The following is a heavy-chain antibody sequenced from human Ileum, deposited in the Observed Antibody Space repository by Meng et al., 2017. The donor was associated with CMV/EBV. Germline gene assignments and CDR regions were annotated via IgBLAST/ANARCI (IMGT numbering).Heavy chain of an antibody. Sequence: GESLKISCTASGFTFSGYAMYWVRPAPGKGLEWVSGISGTSGRTYYADSLEGRFTISRDNSKSTLYLQMNSLRAEDTAMYHCAKGVGGSTRPFDFWGQGTMVTVSS. J-gene: IGHJ3*01. D-gene: IGHD5/OR15-5a*01. V-gene: IGHV3-23*01. CDR2: ISGTSGRT. CDR1: GFTFSGYA. CDR3: AKGVGGSTRPFDF.